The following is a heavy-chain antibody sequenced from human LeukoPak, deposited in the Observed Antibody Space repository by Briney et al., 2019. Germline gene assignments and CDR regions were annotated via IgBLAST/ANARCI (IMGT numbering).Heavy chain of an antibody. CDR2: ISGSGGST. J-gene: IGHJ4*02. CDR1: GFTFSSYA. V-gene: IGHV3-23*01. Sequence: GGSLRLSCAASGFTFSSYAMSWVRQAPGKGLEWVSTISGSGGSTYYADSVKGRFTISRDNSKNTLYLQMNSLRAEDTAVYYCARISVGTTPTFDYWGRGTLVTVSS. CDR3: ARISVGTTPTFDY. D-gene: IGHD1-26*01.